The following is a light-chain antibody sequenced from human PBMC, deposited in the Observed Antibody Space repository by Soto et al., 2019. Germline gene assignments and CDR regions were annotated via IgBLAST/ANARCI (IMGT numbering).Light chain of an antibody. J-gene: IGKJ4*01. CDR2: GAS. V-gene: IGKV3-15*01. CDR1: QSVSSN. CDR3: QQYNNWLLT. Sequence: EVVMTPSPATLSVSPGERATLSCRASQSVSSNLAWYQQKPGQAPRLLIYGASTRATGIPARFSGSWSGKEFTLTISSLQFEDFAVYYCQQYNNWLLTFGGGAKVNIK.